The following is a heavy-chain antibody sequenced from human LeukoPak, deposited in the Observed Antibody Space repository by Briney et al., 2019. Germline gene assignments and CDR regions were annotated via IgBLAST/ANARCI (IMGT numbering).Heavy chain of an antibody. J-gene: IGHJ4*02. V-gene: IGHV1-2*02. CDR2: INPNSGDT. CDR1: GYTFTGYY. D-gene: IGHD2-2*03. CDR3: ASVHGYCSSTSCPKYYYFDY. Sequence: ASVKVSCKASGYTFTGYYMHWVRQAPGQGLEWMGWINPNSGDTNYAQKFQGRVTMTRDTSISTAYMELSRLRSDDTAVYYCASVHGYCSSTSCPKYYYFDYWGQGTLVTVSS.